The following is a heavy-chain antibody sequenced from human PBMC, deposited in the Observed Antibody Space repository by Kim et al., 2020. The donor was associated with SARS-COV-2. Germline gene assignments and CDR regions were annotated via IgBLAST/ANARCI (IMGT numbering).Heavy chain of an antibody. J-gene: IGHJ4*02. CDR2: INTDGSIT. CDR3: ARRGDYVDY. V-gene: IGHV3-74*01. Sequence: GGSLRLSCAASGFTFSSYWMHWVRQAPGKGLVWVSRINTDGSITTYADSVKGRFTISRDNAKNRLYLQLNSLRAEDTAVYYCARRGDYVDYWGQGTLVTVSS. CDR1: GFTFSSYW.